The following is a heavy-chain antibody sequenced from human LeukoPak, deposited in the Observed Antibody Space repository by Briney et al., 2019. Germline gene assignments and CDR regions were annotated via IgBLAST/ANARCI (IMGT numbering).Heavy chain of an antibody. CDR3: TRSLDR. CDR2: IKQDGSEK. J-gene: IGHJ4*02. Sequence: GGSLRLSCVASGYAFGGYAMHWVRQAPGKGLEWVANIKQDGSEKNCLDSVKGRFTISRDNAQNSLYLQMNSLRVEDTAVYYCTRSLDRWGQGTLVTVSS. D-gene: IGHD2-2*03. V-gene: IGHV3-7*01. CDR1: GYAFGGYA.